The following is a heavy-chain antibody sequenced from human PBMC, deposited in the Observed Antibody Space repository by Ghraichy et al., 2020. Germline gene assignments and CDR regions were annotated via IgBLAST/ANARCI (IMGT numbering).Heavy chain of an antibody. Sequence: ASVKVSCKASGYTFTSYDINWVRQATGQGLEWMGWMNPNSGNTGYAQKFQGRVTMTRNTSISTAYMELSSLRSEDTAVYYCARPITNYGSGRPTYYYGMDVWGQGTTVTVSS. V-gene: IGHV1-8*01. CDR1: GYTFTSYD. CDR2: MNPNSGNT. D-gene: IGHD3-10*01. CDR3: ARPITNYGSGRPTYYYGMDV. J-gene: IGHJ6*02.